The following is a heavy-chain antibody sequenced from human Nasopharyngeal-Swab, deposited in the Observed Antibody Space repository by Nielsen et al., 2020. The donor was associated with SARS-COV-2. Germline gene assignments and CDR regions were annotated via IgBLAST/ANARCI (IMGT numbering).Heavy chain of an antibody. Sequence: ASVKVSCKASGYTFTSYGISWVRQAPGKGLEWMGGFDPEDGETIYAQKFQGRVTMTEDTSTDTAYMELSSLRSEDTAVYYCATGTPLIKGNWFDPWGQGTLVTVSS. V-gene: IGHV1-24*01. CDR2: FDPEDGET. CDR1: GYTFTSYG. CDR3: ATGTPLIKGNWFDP. J-gene: IGHJ5*02. D-gene: IGHD3-16*01.